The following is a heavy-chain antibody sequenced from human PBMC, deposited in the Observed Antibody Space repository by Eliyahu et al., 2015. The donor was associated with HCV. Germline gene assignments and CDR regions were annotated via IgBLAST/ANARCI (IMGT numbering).Heavy chain of an antibody. Sequence: EVQLLESGGGLEQPGGSLRLSCAASGFTFSSYAMSWARQAPGKGLEWVSTISNSGSNTYYADSVKGQFTISRDNSKNTLYLQLNSLRADDTAVYFCAKPHGVPYWGQGTLVTVSS. D-gene: IGHD3-10*01. CDR2: ISNSGSNT. J-gene: IGHJ4*02. CDR1: GFTFSSYA. V-gene: IGHV3-23*01. CDR3: AKPHGVPY.